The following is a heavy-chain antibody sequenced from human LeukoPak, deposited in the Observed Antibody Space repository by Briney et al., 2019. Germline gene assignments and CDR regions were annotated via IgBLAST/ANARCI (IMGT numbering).Heavy chain of an antibody. Sequence: PSETLSLTXAVSGYSISSGYYWGWIRQPPGKGLEWIGSIYHSGSTYYNPSLKSRVTISVDTSKNQFSLKLSSVTAADTAVYYCARQGPRNYRYYFDYWGQGTLVTVSS. J-gene: IGHJ4*02. CDR3: ARQGPRNYRYYFDY. CDR1: GYSISSGYY. D-gene: IGHD1-7*01. V-gene: IGHV4-38-2*01. CDR2: IYHSGST.